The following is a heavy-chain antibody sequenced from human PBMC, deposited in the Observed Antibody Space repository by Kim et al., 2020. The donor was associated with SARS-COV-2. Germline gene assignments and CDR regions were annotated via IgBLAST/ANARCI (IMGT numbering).Heavy chain of an antibody. Sequence: SETLSLTCAVYGGSFSGYYWSWIRQPPGKGLEWIGEINHSGSTNYNPSLKSRVTILVDTSKNQFSLKLSSVTAADTAVYYCATRFPTYYYGSGSFDYWGQGTLVTVSS. CDR1: GGSFSGYY. CDR2: INHSGST. J-gene: IGHJ4*02. CDR3: ATRFPTYYYGSGSFDY. V-gene: IGHV4-34*01. D-gene: IGHD3-10*01.